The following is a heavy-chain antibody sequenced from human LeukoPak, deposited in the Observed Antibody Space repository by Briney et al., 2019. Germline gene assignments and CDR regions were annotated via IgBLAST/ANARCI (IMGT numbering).Heavy chain of an antibody. V-gene: IGHV4-39*01. Sequence: SETLSLTCTVSGGSINSDTYYWGWIRQPPGKGLEWIGSILYSGNTYYNPSFQSRVTISVDTSKNQFSLKLSSVTAADTAVYYCARGIVTGTTNWFDPWGQGNLVTVSS. CDR1: GGSINSDTYY. J-gene: IGHJ5*02. CDR3: ARGIVTGTTNWFDP. D-gene: IGHD1-1*01. CDR2: ILYSGNT.